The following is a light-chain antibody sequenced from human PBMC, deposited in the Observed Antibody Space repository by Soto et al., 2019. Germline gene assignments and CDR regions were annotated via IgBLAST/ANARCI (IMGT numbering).Light chain of an antibody. CDR1: SSDVGSYNL. Sequence: QSALTQPASVSGSPGQSITISCTGTSSDVGSYNLVSWHQQHPGKAPKLMIYEGSKRPSGVSNRFSGSKSGNTAPLTISGLQAEDEADYYCSSYAGSNTFVFGTGTKVTVL. J-gene: IGLJ1*01. CDR3: SSYAGSNTFV. V-gene: IGLV2-23*03. CDR2: EGS.